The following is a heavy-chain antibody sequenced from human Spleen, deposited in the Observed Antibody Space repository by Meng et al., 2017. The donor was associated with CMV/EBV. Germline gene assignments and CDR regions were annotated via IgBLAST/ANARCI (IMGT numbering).Heavy chain of an antibody. J-gene: IGHJ4*02. Sequence: SETLSLTCTVSGGSISSSSYYWGWIRQPPGKGLEWIGSIYYSGSTYYNPSLKSRVTISVDTSKNQFSLKLSSVTAADTAVYYCARGVGGYYSGEGYWGQGTLVTVSS. CDR2: IYYSGST. D-gene: IGHD1-26*01. CDR1: GGSISSSSYY. CDR3: ARGVGGYYSGEGY. V-gene: IGHV4-39*07.